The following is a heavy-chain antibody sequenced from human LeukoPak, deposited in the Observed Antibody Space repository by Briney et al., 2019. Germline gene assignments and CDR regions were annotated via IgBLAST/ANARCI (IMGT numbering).Heavy chain of an antibody. CDR2: IYYIGST. J-gene: IGHJ6*02. Sequence: SETLSLTCTVSGGSISGYYWSWIRQPPGKGLEWIGDIYYIGSTNYNPSLKSRVTISVDTSKNQFSLNLSSVTAADTAVYYCARDRRFNSMDVWGQGTTVTVSS. CDR1: GGSISGYY. V-gene: IGHV4-59*01. D-gene: IGHD2/OR15-2a*01. CDR3: ARDRRFNSMDV.